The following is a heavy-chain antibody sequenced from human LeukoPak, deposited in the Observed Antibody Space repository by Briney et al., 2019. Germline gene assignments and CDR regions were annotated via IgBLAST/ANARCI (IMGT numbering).Heavy chain of an antibody. CDR1: GFTFSSYS. V-gene: IGHV3-21*01. D-gene: IGHD2-15*01. J-gene: IGHJ4*02. CDR2: ISSSSSYI. Sequence: PGGSLRLSCAASGFTFSSYSMNWVRQAPGEGLEWVSSISSSSSYIYYADSVKGRFTISRDNAKNSLYLQMNSLRAEDTAVYYCARDFFLGYCSGGSCYRPYYFDYWGQGTLVTVSS. CDR3: ARDFFLGYCSGGSCYRPYYFDY.